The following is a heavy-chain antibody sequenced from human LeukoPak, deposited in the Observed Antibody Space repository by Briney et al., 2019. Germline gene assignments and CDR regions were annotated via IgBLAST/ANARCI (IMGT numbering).Heavy chain of an antibody. J-gene: IGHJ4*02. CDR3: ALFYDSRVLSSFDY. CDR1: GYTFTGYY. Sequence: ASVKVSCKASGYTFTGYYMHWVRQAPGQGLEWMGWINPNSGGTNYAQKFQGRVTMTRDTSISTAYMELSRLTSDDTAVYYWALFYDSRVLSSFDYWGQGTLVTVSS. D-gene: IGHD3-22*01. V-gene: IGHV1-2*02. CDR2: INPNSGGT.